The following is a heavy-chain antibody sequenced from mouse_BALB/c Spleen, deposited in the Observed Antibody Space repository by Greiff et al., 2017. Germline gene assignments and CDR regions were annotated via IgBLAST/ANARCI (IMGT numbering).Heavy chain of an antibody. D-gene: IGHD2-12*01. V-gene: IGHV14-3*02. CDR2: IDPANGNT. J-gene: IGHJ4*01. Sequence: VQLQQSGAELVKPGASVKLSCTASGFNIKDTYMHWVKQRPEQGLEWIGRIDPANGNTKYDPKFQGKATITADTSSNTAYLQLSSLTSEDTAVYYCASGNDDYAMDYWGQGTSGTVSS. CDR3: ASGNDDYAMDY. CDR1: GFNIKDTY.